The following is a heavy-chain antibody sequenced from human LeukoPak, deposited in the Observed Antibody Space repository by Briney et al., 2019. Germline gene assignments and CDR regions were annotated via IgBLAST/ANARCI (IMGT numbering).Heavy chain of an antibody. D-gene: IGHD6-13*01. CDR2: INSDGSST. V-gene: IGHV3-74*01. J-gene: IGHJ4*02. CDR3: ARGRGAAAEDY. Sequence: GVPLRLSCAASVLTLGNYRMHCVREAPGKGLVWVSRINSDGSSTSYADSVKGRFTISRDNAKNTLYLQMNSLRAEDTAVYYCARGRGAAAEDYWGQGTLVTVSS. CDR1: VLTLGNYR.